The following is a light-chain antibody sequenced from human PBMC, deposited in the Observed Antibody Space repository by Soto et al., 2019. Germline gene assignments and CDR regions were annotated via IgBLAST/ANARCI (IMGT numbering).Light chain of an antibody. J-gene: IGKJ4*01. V-gene: IGKV1-33*01. CDR2: DAS. Sequence: DIPMTQSPSSLSASVGDRVTITCQASQDISNYLNWYQQKPGKAPKLLIYDASNLETGGRSRFSGSGSGTDFTFTISSLQPEDIATYYCQQYDNLLTFGGGTKVEIK. CDR1: QDISNY. CDR3: QQYDNLLT.